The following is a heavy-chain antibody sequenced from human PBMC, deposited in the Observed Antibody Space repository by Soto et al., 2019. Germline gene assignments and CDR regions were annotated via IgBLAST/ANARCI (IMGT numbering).Heavy chain of an antibody. CDR3: AKDHYSNKLYNWFDP. Sequence: GGSLRLSCAASGFTFSSYAMSWVRQAPGKGLEWVSAISGSGGSTYYADSVKGRFTISRDNSKNTPYLQMNSLRAEDTAVYYCAKDHYSNKLYNWFDPWGQGTLVTVSS. CDR1: GFTFSSYA. V-gene: IGHV3-23*01. J-gene: IGHJ5*02. CDR2: ISGSGGST. D-gene: IGHD4-4*01.